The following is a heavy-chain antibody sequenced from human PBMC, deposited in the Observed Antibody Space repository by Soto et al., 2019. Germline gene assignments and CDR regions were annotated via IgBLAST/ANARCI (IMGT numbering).Heavy chain of an antibody. CDR2: IYYSGST. J-gene: IGHJ5*02. CDR1: GGSISSSSYY. CDR3: ARDQSGIVVVPA. V-gene: IGHV4-39*02. Sequence: PSETLSLTCTVSGGSISSSSYYWGWIRQPPGKGLEWIGSIYYSGSTYYNPSLKSRVTISVDTSKNQFSLKLSSVTAADTAVYYCARDQSGIVVVPAWGQGTLVTVSS. D-gene: IGHD2-2*01.